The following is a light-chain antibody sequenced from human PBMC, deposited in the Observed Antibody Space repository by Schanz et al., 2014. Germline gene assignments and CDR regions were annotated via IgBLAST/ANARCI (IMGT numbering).Light chain of an antibody. CDR1: QSVSSN. CDR3: QQYNNWQRT. J-gene: IGKJ1*01. Sequence: EIVMTQSPATLSVSPGERATLSCRASQSVSSNLAWYQQEPGQAPRLLIYGASTRATGVPARFSGSGPGTEFTLTINSLQSEDFAVYYCQQYNNWQRTFGQGTKVEIK. CDR2: GAS. V-gene: IGKV3-15*01.